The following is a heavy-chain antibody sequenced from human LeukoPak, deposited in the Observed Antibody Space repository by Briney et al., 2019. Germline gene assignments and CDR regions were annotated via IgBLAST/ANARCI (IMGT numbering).Heavy chain of an antibody. CDR1: GGSIRSYY. Sequence: PSETLSLTCAFSGGSIRSYYWSWVRQPRGKGLEWIGYIYYSGSTNYNPSLKSRVTISVDTSKNQFSLKLSSVTAADTAVYYCARDLGVGSDYWGQGTLVTVSS. D-gene: IGHD2-8*01. V-gene: IGHV4-59*01. CDR2: IYYSGST. CDR3: ARDLGVGSDY. J-gene: IGHJ4*02.